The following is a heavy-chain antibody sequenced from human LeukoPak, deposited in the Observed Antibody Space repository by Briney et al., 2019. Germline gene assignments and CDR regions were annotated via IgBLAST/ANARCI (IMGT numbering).Heavy chain of an antibody. Sequence: GGSLRLSCAASGFTFSDYYMSWIRQAPGKGLEGVSYISSSGSTIYYADSVKGRFTISRDNAKNSLYLQINSLRAEDTAVYYCARGSHVLRYFDWLPPFDYWGQGTLVTVSS. CDR3: ARGSHVLRYFDWLPPFDY. D-gene: IGHD3-9*01. J-gene: IGHJ4*02. CDR1: GFTFSDYY. V-gene: IGHV3-11*01. CDR2: ISSSGSTI.